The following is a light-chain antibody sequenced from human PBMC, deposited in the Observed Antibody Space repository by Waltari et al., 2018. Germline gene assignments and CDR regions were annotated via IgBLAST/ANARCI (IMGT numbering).Light chain of an antibody. CDR2: GSS. CDR1: QSVSSNY. Sequence: EIVLTQSPGTLSLSPGERATLSCRASQSVSSNYLAWYQQRPGQAPRLLIHGSSIRATGIPDRFSGSGSGTDFTRTISRLEPEDFAVYYCQQYGRSWNTFGQGTKLEIK. CDR3: QQYGRSWNT. V-gene: IGKV3-20*01. J-gene: IGKJ2*01.